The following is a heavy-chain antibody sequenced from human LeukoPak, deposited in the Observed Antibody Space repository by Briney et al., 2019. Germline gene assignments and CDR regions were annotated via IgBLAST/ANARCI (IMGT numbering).Heavy chain of an antibody. V-gene: IGHV3-9*01. D-gene: IGHD4-17*01. Sequence: GRSLRLSCAASGFTFDDYAMHWVRQAPGKGLEWVSGISWNSGSIGYADSVKGRFTISRDNAKNSLYLQMNSLRAEDTALYYCAKDIGDYEQHWGQGTLVTVSS. J-gene: IGHJ1*01. CDR3: AKDIGDYEQH. CDR2: ISWNSGSI. CDR1: GFTFDDYA.